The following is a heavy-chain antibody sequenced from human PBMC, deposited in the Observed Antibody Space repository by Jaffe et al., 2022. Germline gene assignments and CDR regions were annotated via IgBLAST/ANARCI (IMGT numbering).Heavy chain of an antibody. CDR1: GGSISSSNW. J-gene: IGHJ3*02. Sequence: QVQLQESGPGLVKPSGTLSLTCAVSGGSISSSNWWSWIRQPPGKGLEWIGEIYHSGSTNYNPSLKSRVTISVDKSKNQFSLKLSSVTAADTAVYYCASIRGNRIVGATYRAFDIWGQGTMVTVSS. V-gene: IGHV4-4*02. CDR2: IYHSGST. D-gene: IGHD1-26*01. CDR3: ASIRGNRIVGATYRAFDI.